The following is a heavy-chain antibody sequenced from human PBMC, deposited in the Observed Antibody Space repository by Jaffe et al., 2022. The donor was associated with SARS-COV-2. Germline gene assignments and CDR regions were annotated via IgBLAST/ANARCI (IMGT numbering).Heavy chain of an antibody. CDR1: GFTFDDYA. D-gene: IGHD1-26*01. Sequence: EVQLVESGGGLVQPGRSLRLSCAASGFTFDDYAMHWVRQAPGKGLEWVSGISWNSGSIGYADSVKGRFTISRDNAKNSLYLQMNSLRAEDTALYYCAKDIVWELRGAFDYWGQGTLVTVSS. J-gene: IGHJ4*02. V-gene: IGHV3-9*01. CDR2: ISWNSGSI. CDR3: AKDIVWELRGAFDY.